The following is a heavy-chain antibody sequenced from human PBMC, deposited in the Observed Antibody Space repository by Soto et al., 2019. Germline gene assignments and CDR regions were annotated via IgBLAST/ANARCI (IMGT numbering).Heavy chain of an antibody. CDR3: AKGLDIVATVGVDY. J-gene: IGHJ4*02. CDR1: GFTFDDYA. D-gene: IGHD5-12*01. V-gene: IGHV3-9*01. Sequence: EVQLVESGGGLVQPGRSLRLSCAASGFTFDDYAMHWVRQAPRNGLAWVSGISYNGVSVGYADSVKGRFTISRDNAKKSLFLHMNSLRAEGTALYYLAKGLDIVATVGVDYWGQGTLVTVSS. CDR2: ISYNGVSV.